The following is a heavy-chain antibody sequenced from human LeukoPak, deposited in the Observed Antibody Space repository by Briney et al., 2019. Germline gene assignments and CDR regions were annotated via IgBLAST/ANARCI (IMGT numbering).Heavy chain of an antibody. J-gene: IGHJ4*02. V-gene: IGHV3-9*01. D-gene: IGHD3-22*01. Sequence: GGSLRLSCAASGFMFDDYAMHWVRQAPGKGLEWVSGISWNTNSIGYADSVKGRFTISRDNAKNSLYLEMNSVRAEDTALYYCAKGASTKWLLLLNDFDYWGQGTRVTVSS. CDR3: AKGASTKWLLLLNDFDY. CDR2: ISWNTNSI. CDR1: GFMFDDYA.